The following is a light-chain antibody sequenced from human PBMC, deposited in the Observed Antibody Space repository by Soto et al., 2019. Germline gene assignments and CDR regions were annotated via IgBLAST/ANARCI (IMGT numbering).Light chain of an antibody. J-gene: IGKJ3*01. CDR1: QSVGSNY. Sequence: EIVLTQSPGTLSLSPGERATLSCRASQSVGSNYLAWYQQKPGQAPRPLIFGASIRDTGIPDRFSGSGSGTDFPLTIRRREPEDFAVYYCQQYTASPYTFGPGTKVDIK. CDR3: QQYTASPYT. CDR2: GAS. V-gene: IGKV3-20*01.